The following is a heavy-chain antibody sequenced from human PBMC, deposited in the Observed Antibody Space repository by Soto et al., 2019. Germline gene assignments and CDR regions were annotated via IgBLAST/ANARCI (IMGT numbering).Heavy chain of an antibody. Sequence: GGSLRLSCAASGFTFSSYGMHWVRQAPGKGLEWVAFISHDGSNKYYGDSMKGRIAMSRDNSKSTLYLQMSSLRAEDTAIYYCTKRRNVLRFLEWSSGMEVWGQGTTVTVSS. D-gene: IGHD3-3*01. V-gene: IGHV3-30*18. CDR3: TKRRNVLRFLEWSSGMEV. J-gene: IGHJ6*02. CDR2: ISHDGSNK. CDR1: GFTFSSYG.